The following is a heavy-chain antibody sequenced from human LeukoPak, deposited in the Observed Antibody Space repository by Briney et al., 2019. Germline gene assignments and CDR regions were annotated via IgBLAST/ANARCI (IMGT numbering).Heavy chain of an antibody. CDR2: IYYSGST. Sequence: PSETLSLTCTVSGGSISSSSYYWSWIRQPPGKGLEWIGSIYYSGSTYYNPSLKSRVTISVDTSKNQFSLKLSSVTAADTAVYYCARDHGSSNWYYYWGQGNLVTVSS. CDR1: GGSISSSSYY. D-gene: IGHD6-13*01. V-gene: IGHV4-39*02. CDR3: ARDHGSSNWYYY. J-gene: IGHJ4*02.